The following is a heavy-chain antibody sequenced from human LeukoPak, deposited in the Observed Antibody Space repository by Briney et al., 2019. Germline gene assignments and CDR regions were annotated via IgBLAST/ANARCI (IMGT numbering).Heavy chain of an antibody. CDR1: GFTFSSYS. CDR2: ISSSSYI. CDR3: ARAYSSSWYIFDY. J-gene: IGHJ4*02. D-gene: IGHD6-13*01. V-gene: IGHV3-21*01. Sequence: PGGSLRLSCAASGFTFSSYSMNWVRQAPGKGLEWVSSISSSSYIYYADSVKGRFTISRDNAKNSLYLQMNSLRAEDTAVYYCARAYSSSWYIFDYWGQGTLVTVSS.